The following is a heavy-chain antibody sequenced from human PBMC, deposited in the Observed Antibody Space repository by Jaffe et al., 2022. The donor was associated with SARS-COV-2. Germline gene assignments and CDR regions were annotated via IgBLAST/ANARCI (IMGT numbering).Heavy chain of an antibody. Sequence: EVQLVESGGGLVKPGGSLRLSCAASGFTFSSYSMNWVRQAPGKGLEWVSSISSSSSYIYYADSVKGRFTISRDNAKNSLYLQMNSLRAEDTAVYYCARDFGEDYYDSSGYYVIWGQGTMVTVSS. CDR2: ISSSSSYI. J-gene: IGHJ3*02. D-gene: IGHD3-22*01. CDR1: GFTFSSYS. CDR3: ARDFGEDYYDSSGYYVI. V-gene: IGHV3-21*01.